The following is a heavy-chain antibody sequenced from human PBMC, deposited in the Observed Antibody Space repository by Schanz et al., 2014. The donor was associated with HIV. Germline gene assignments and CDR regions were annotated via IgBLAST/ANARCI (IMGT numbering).Heavy chain of an antibody. J-gene: IGHJ2*01. D-gene: IGHD1-26*01. V-gene: IGHV1-69*12. CDR2: IIPFFGTA. CDR1: GGPFTNYA. CDR3: AASMYNGSYGTHYYFDL. Sequence: QVQLVQSGAAVKKPGSSVMVSCKPSGGPFTNYAISWVRQAPGQGLQWMGGIIPFFGTANYAQTLQGRLTITADESTGTAYMDLTSLRYEDTALYYCAASMYNGSYGTHYYFDLWGRGTLVTVSS.